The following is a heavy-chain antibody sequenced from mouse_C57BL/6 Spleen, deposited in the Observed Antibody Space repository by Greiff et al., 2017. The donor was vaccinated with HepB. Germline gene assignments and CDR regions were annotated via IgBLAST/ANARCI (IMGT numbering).Heavy chain of an antibody. V-gene: IGHV5-6*01. CDR2: ISSGGSYN. D-gene: IGHD4-1*01. J-gene: IGHJ2*01. Sequence: EVMLVESGGDLVKPGGSLKLSCAASGFTFSSYGMSWVRQTPDKRLEWVATISSGGSYNYYPDSVKGRFTISRDNAKNTLYLQMSSLTYEDTAMYCCARQLGRAYYFDYWGQGTTLTVSS. CDR3: ARQLGRAYYFDY. CDR1: GFTFSSYG.